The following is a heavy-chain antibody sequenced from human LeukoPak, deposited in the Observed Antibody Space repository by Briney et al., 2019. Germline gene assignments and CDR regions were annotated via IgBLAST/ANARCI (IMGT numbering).Heavy chain of an antibody. CDR3: ARDRLSYDSSGYNPDAFDI. CDR2: IIPIFGTA. J-gene: IGHJ3*02. CDR1: GGTFSSHA. V-gene: IGHV1-69*05. Sequence: GASVKVSCKASGGTFSSHAISWVRQAPGQGLEWMGGIIPIFGTANYAQKFQGRATITTDESTSTAHMELSSLRSEDTAVYYCARDRLSYDSSGYNPDAFDIWGQGTMVTVSS. D-gene: IGHD3-22*01.